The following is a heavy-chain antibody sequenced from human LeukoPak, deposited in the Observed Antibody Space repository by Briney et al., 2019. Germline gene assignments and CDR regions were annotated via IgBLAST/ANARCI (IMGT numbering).Heavy chain of an antibody. Sequence: SETLSLTCTVSGGSISSSSYYWGWIRQPPGKGLEWIGSIYHSGSTYYNPSLKSRVTISVDRSKNQFSLKLSSVTAADTAVYYCARGERGYCSGGSCYSSYWYFDLWGRGTLVTVSS. CDR3: ARGERGYCSGGSCYSSYWYFDL. CDR1: GGSISSSSYY. D-gene: IGHD2-15*01. CDR2: IYHSGST. V-gene: IGHV4-39*07. J-gene: IGHJ2*01.